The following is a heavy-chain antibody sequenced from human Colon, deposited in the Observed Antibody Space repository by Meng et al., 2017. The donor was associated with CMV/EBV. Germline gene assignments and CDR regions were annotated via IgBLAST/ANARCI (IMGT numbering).Heavy chain of an antibody. Sequence: GGSLRLSCATSGFTFGSYSMNWVRQAPGKGLEWISYIGSVSSSRHYADSVRGRFTISRDNAKNSLYLQMNSLTAEDTAVYYCARHLIPPGNYDILTGYLDVWGQGTTVTVSS. CDR1: GFTFGSYS. D-gene: IGHD3-9*01. J-gene: IGHJ6*02. CDR3: ARHLIPPGNYDILTGYLDV. V-gene: IGHV3-48*04. CDR2: IGSVSSSR.